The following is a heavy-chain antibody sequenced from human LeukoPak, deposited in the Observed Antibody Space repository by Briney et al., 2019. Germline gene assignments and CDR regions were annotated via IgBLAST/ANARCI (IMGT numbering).Heavy chain of an antibody. Sequence: GGSLRLSCAASGFTFNTFAVSWVRQAPGKGLEWVSSISDSGGITYYADSVKGRFTISRDNSKNTLYLQMNSLRAEDTAVYYCAKDRSATYPNWFDPWGQGTLVTVSS. CDR1: GFTFNTFA. D-gene: IGHD1-26*01. CDR2: ISDSGGIT. CDR3: AKDRSATYPNWFDP. V-gene: IGHV3-23*01. J-gene: IGHJ5*02.